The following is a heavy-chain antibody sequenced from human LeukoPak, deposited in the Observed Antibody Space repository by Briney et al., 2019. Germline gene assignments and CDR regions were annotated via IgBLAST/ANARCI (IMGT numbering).Heavy chain of an antibody. CDR1: GVSISSYS. V-gene: IGHV4-59*01. CDR2: IYYPGTP. D-gene: IGHD4-17*01. J-gene: IGHJ6*02. Sequence: PSETLSLTCTISGVSISSYSWSWLRQAPGKGLEWIGYIYYPGTPSYNPALKSRVTLSLDTSKSQFSLRLTSVTAADTAVYYCASATPDGDYYYGVDVWGQGTTVTVSS. CDR3: ASATPDGDYYYGVDV.